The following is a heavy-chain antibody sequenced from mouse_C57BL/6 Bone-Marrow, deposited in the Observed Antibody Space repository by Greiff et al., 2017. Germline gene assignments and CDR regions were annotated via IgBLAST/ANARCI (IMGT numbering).Heavy chain of an antibody. CDR1: GYTFTSYW. J-gene: IGHJ4*01. V-gene: IGHV1-69*01. D-gene: IGHD2-2*01. Sequence: QVQLKQPGAELVMPGASVKLSCKASGYTFTSYWMHWVKQRPGQGLEWIGEIDPSDSYTNYNQKFKGKSTLTVDKSSSTAYMQLSSLTSEDSAVYYCARERASYYGYEDAMDYWGQGTSVTVSS. CDR2: IDPSDSYT. CDR3: ARERASYYGYEDAMDY.